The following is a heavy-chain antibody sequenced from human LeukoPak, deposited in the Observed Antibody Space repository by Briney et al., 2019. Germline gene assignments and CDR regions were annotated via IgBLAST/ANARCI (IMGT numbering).Heavy chain of an antibody. CDR2: IYHSGST. D-gene: IGHD3-3*01. CDR3: ATMPPGEWLLNAFDI. CDR1: GGSISSGGYY. Sequence: PSETLSLTCTVSGGSISSGGYYWSWIRQPPGKGLEWIGYIYHSGSTYYNPSLKSRVTISVDRSKNQFSLKLSSVTAADTAVYYCATMPPGEWLLNAFDIWGQGTMVTVSS. V-gene: IGHV4-30-2*01. J-gene: IGHJ3*02.